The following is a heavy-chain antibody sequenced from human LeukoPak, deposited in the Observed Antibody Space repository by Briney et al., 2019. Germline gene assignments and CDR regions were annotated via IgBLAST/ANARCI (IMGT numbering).Heavy chain of an antibody. J-gene: IGHJ3*02. CDR2: ISGSGSNT. CDR3: ARGRYWTPI. Sequence: GGSLRLSCAASGFTFSDYYMTWVRQAPGKGLEWVSAISGSGSNTYYPDSVKGRFTMSRDNSKNTLYLQMNSLRAEDTAVYYCARGRYWTPIWGQGTMVTVSS. D-gene: IGHD1-1*01. V-gene: IGHV3-23*01. CDR1: GFTFSDYY.